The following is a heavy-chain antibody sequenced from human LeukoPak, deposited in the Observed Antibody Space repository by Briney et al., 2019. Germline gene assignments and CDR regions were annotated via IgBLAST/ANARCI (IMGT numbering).Heavy chain of an antibody. Sequence: SETLSLTCTVSGGSISTYYWSWIRQSPGKGLEWIADISASGGTNHNPSLESRVTVSIDSSKNQFSLKLSSVTAADTAVFYCARSPHNSAWYEKWFDPWGQGTLVTVSS. CDR2: ISASGGT. CDR1: GGSISTYY. V-gene: IGHV4-4*08. D-gene: IGHD6-19*01. J-gene: IGHJ5*02. CDR3: ARSPHNSAWYEKWFDP.